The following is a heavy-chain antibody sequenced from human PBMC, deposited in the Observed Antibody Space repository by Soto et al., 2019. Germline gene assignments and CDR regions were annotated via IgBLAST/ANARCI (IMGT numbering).Heavy chain of an antibody. CDR3: AQTEDGGRSRTPAGWFDA. J-gene: IGHJ5*02. CDR2: IFSNDER. CDR1: GFSLSNAGMG. D-gene: IGHD2-15*01. Sequence: QVTLKESGPVLVKPTETLTLTCTVSGFSLSNAGMGVSWIRQPPGTPLEWLAHIFSNDERRFSTSLKNRLTISKDTFNSQVVLIMTNMDPVDTATYYCAQTEDGGRSRTPAGWFDAWGQGTLVTVSS. V-gene: IGHV2-26*01.